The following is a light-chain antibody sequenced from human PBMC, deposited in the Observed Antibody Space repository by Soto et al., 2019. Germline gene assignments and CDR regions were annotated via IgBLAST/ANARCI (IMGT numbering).Light chain of an antibody. J-gene: IGKJ4*01. CDR1: QGIRDF. CDR3: QQFTVYPLT. Sequence: DIQLTQSPSFLSASVGDRVTITCRASQGIRDFLAWYQQKPGKAPKLLIYAASTLQTGVPTRFSGIASGTEFTLIISNLQPADFATSYCQQFTVYPLTFGGGTMVEIK. CDR2: AAS. V-gene: IGKV1-9*01.